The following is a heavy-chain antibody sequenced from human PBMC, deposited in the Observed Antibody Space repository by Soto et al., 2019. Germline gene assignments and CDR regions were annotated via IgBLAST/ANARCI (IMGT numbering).Heavy chain of an antibody. D-gene: IGHD1-26*01. CDR1: GYTFTGYY. V-gene: IGHV1-2*04. Sequence: QVQLVQSGAEVKKPGASVKVSCKASGYTFTGYYMHWVRQAPGQGLEWMGWINPNSGGTNYAQKIQGWVTMTRDTSLSTAYMELSRLRSDDTAVYYCARDLGRRSYGMDVWGQGTTVTVSS. J-gene: IGHJ6*02. CDR2: INPNSGGT. CDR3: ARDLGRRSYGMDV.